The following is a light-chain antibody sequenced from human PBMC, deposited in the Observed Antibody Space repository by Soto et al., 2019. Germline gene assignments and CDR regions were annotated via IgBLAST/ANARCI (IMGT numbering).Light chain of an antibody. CDR1: QAIANY. CDR3: QQYHDFPIT. V-gene: IGKV1-16*01. Sequence: DIQMTQYPSSLSASVGDRITSTCRASQAIANYLAWYQQKPGKAPKPLISAASTLQSGVPSRFSGSGYGTDFTLTISGLQPEDFASYYCQQYHDFPITFGQGTRLEIK. CDR2: AAS. J-gene: IGKJ5*01.